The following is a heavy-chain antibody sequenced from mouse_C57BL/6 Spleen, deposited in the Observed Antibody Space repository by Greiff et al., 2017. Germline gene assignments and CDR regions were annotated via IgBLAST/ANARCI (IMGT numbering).Heavy chain of an antibody. J-gene: IGHJ1*03. D-gene: IGHD2-4*01. V-gene: IGHV1-64*01. CDR2: IHPNSGST. CDR3: ARYDYDWYFDV. Sequence: VQLQQPGAELVKPGASVKLSCKASGYTFTSYWMHWVKQRPGQGLEWIGMIHPNSGSTNYNEKFKSKATLTVDKSSSTAYMQLSSLTSEDSAVYYCARYDYDWYFDVWGKGTTVTVSS. CDR1: GYTFTSYW.